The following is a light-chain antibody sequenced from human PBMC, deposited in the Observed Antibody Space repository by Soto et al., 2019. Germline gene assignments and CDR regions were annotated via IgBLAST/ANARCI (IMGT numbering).Light chain of an antibody. CDR3: RQYNNWPPWT. J-gene: IGKJ3*01. CDR2: GAS. V-gene: IGKV3-15*01. Sequence: EIVMTQSPATLSVSPGERATLSCRASQSVSSNLAWYQQKPGQAPRLLIYGASTRATGIPARFSGSRSGTEFTLTISSLQSEDFAVDYCRQYNNWPPWTFGPGTKVDIK. CDR1: QSVSSN.